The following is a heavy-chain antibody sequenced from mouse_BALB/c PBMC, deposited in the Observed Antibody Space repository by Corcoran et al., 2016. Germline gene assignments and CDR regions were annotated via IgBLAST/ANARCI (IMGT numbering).Heavy chain of an antibody. CDR1: GFNIKDTY. Sequence: EVQLQQSGAELVKPGASVKLSCTASGFNIKDTYMHWVKQRPEQGLEWIGRIDPANGNTKYDPKFQGKAIITADTSSNTAYLQLSSLTSEDTAVYYCVRLLRLYYPMDNWGQGTSVTVSS. V-gene: IGHV14-3*02. D-gene: IGHD1-2*01. CDR2: IDPANGNT. J-gene: IGHJ4*01. CDR3: VRLLRLYYPMDN.